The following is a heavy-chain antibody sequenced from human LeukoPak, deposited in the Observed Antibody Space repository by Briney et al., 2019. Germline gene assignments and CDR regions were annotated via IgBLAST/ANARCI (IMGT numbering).Heavy chain of an antibody. J-gene: IGHJ4*02. CDR1: GDSISSSD. Sequence: ASETLSLTCSVSGDSISSSDWSWIRQPPGKGLEWIGYIYHHGKSGYNPSLQRRVTISLDTSKNQFSLTLSFVTAADTAMYYCARIRGLGDVSPYSDFWGQGTLVTVSS. CDR2: IYHHGKS. D-gene: IGHD4-17*01. V-gene: IGHV4-59*01. CDR3: ARIRGLGDVSPYSDF.